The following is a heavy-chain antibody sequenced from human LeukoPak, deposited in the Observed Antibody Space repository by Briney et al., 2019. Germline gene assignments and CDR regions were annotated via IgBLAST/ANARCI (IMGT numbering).Heavy chain of an antibody. CDR2: IYYSGST. CDR3: ARTRYYYNSRSYGAPYYFDY. V-gene: IGHV4-39*01. Sequence: SETLSLTCAVYGGSFGGYYWGWIRQPPGKGLEWIGSIYYSGSTYYNPSLKSRVTISVDTSKNQFSLKLSSVTAADTAVYYCARTRYYYNSRSYGAPYYFDYWGQGTLVTVSS. CDR1: GGSFGGYY. D-gene: IGHD3-10*01. J-gene: IGHJ4*02.